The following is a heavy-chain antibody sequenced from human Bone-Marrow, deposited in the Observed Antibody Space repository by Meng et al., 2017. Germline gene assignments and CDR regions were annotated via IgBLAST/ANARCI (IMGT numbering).Heavy chain of an antibody. J-gene: IGHJ4*02. CDR2: IDPKSGDT. V-gene: IGHV1-2*06. Sequence: QGTVVRTGVEVKKPGASVTVSCKPSGYNFPDYWLHWVRRAPGQGLEWMGRIDPKSGDTHYAQRFQGRVTMTGDTSISTAYMELSGLRSDDTAMYYCARDEDISAAGKLFGDYWGQGTLVTVSS. CDR3: ARDEDISAAGKLFGDY. D-gene: IGHD6-13*01. CDR1: GYNFPDYW.